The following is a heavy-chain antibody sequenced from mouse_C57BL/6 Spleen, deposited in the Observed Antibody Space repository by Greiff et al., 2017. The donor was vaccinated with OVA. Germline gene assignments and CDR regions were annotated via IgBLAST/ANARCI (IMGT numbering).Heavy chain of an antibody. J-gene: IGHJ2*01. CDR2: IYPSDSET. CDR3: ARKRLGDYDAGYFDY. V-gene: IGHV1-61*01. Sequence: HVQLQQPGAELVRPGSSVKLSCKASGYTFTSYWMDWVKQRPGQGLEWIGNIYPSDSETHYNQKFKDKATLTVDKSSSTAYMQLSSLTSEDSAVYYCARKRLGDYDAGYFDYWGQGTTLTVSS. CDR1: GYTFTSYW. D-gene: IGHD2-4*01.